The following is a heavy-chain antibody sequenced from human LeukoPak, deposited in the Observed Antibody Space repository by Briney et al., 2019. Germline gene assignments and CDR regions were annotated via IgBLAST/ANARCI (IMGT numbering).Heavy chain of an antibody. Sequence: PGGSLRLSCAASGFTFSTYSMTWVRQAPGKGLEWVSSITSSSSYIYYADSVKGRFTISRDNAKSSRYLQMNSLRAEDTAVYYCAKESGLGVITMVRGVGSPFDYWGQGTLVTVSS. CDR2: ITSSSSYI. CDR1: GFTFSTYS. V-gene: IGHV3-21*01. J-gene: IGHJ4*02. D-gene: IGHD3-10*01. CDR3: AKESGLGVITMVRGVGSPFDY.